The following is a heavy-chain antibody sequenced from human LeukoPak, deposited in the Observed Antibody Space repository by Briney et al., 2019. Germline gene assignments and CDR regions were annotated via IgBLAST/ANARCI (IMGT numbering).Heavy chain of an antibody. D-gene: IGHD3-10*01. Sequence: GASVKVSCKASGGTFSSYAISWVRQAPGQGLEWMGGIIPIFGTANYAQKFQGRVTMTRDTSTSTVYMELSSLRSEDTAVYYCAREPPTMVRGVIALKFDYWGQGTLVTVSS. CDR2: IIPIFGTA. CDR1: GGTFSSYA. J-gene: IGHJ4*02. V-gene: IGHV1-69*05. CDR3: AREPPTMVRGVIALKFDY.